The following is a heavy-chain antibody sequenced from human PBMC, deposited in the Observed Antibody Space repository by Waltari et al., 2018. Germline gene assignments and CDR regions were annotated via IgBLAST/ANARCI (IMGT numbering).Heavy chain of an antibody. CDR3: ARLGYSVVRGVKSAYFYYMDV. Sequence: QVQLQQWGAGLLKPSETLSLTCAVYGGSLSGYYWAWIRQAPGKGLEWIGEVNSVGRSNYTPSLQSPFTISVDTSKIHFSRRLNSVTAADTAVYYCARLGYSVVRGVKSAYFYYMDVWGTGATVT. J-gene: IGHJ6*03. D-gene: IGHD3-10*01. CDR1: GGSLSGYY. V-gene: IGHV4-34*02. CDR2: VNSVGRS.